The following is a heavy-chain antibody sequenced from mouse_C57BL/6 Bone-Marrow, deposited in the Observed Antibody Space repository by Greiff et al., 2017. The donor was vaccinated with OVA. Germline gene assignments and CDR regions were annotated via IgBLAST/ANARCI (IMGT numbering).Heavy chain of an antibody. V-gene: IGHV2-9-1*01. CDR2: IWTGGGT. J-gene: IGHJ4*01. D-gene: IGHD1-1*01. CDR1: GFSLTSYA. CDR3: ARKDYGSSYYAMDY. Sequence: VQVVESGPGLVAPSQSLSITCTVSGFSLTSYAISWVRQPPGKGLEWLGVIWTGGGTNYNSALKSRLSISKDNSKSQVFLKMNSLQTDDTARYYCARKDYGSSYYAMDYWGQGTSVTVSS.